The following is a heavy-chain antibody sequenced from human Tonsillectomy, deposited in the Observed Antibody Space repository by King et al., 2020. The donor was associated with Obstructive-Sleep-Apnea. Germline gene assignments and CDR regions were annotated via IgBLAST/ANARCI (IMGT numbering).Heavy chain of an antibody. CDR3: AKDGPVFGDYGDYVEDFWYYYYGMDV. J-gene: IGHJ6*02. D-gene: IGHD4-17*01. CDR2: ISGSGGST. V-gene: IGHV3-23*04. Sequence: VQLVESGGGLVQPGGSLRLSCAASGFTFSSYAMSWVRQAPGKGLEWVSAISGSGGSTYYADSVKGRFTISRDNSKNTLYLQMNSLRAEDTAVYYCAKDGPVFGDYGDYVEDFWYYYYGMDVWGQGTTVTVSS. CDR1: GFTFSSYA.